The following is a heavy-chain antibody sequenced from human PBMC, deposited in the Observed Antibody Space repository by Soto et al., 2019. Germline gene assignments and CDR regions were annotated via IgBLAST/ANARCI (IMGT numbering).Heavy chain of an antibody. CDR1: GASISNHY. D-gene: IGHD2-15*01. Sequence: PSETLSLTCSVSGASISNHYWSWMRQSPGKGLEWIGLMSNTGIPTYNPSLQGRVNISPETSNNRISLRLSSVTAADTAVYYCARASRFRGARCCRNNCFGSCGKGIMGTVSS. CDR2: MSNTGIP. J-gene: IGHJ5*01. V-gene: IGHV4-59*11. CDR3: ARASRFRGARCCRNNCFGS.